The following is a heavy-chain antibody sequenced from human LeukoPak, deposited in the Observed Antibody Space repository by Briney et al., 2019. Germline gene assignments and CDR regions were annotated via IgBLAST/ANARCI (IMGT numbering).Heavy chain of an antibody. V-gene: IGHV4-39*01. Sequence: SETLSLTCTVSGGSISSTTYYWDWIRQPPGKGLEWIGTIYYSGSTYYNPSLKSRVTISVDTSKNEFSLNLSSVTAADTAVYYCARRGSALPYYYGSGKYVDVWGKGTTVTVSS. CDR3: ARRGSALPYYYGSGKYVDV. CDR2: IYYSGST. D-gene: IGHD3-10*01. J-gene: IGHJ6*03. CDR1: GGSISSTTYY.